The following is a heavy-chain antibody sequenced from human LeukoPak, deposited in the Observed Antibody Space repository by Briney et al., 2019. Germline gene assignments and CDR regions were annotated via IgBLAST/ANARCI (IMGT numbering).Heavy chain of an antibody. CDR2: IIPIFGTA. CDR1: GGTFSSYA. J-gene: IGHJ6*03. CDR3: ARGGQWFGVYYYMDV. Sequence: ASVKVSCKASGGTFSSYAISWVRQAPGQGLEWMGGIIPIFGTANYAQKFQGGVTITADKSTSTAYMELSSLRSDDTAVYYCARGGQWFGVYYYMDVWGKGTTVTVSS. D-gene: IGHD3-10*01. V-gene: IGHV1-69*06.